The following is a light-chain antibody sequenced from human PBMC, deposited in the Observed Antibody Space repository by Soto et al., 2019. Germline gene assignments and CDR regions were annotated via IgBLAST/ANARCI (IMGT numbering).Light chain of an antibody. CDR3: CSFAGSYSYV. CDR2: DVT. V-gene: IGLV2-23*02. J-gene: IGLJ1*01. Sequence: QSVLAQPASVSGSPGQSITISCTLTIFFVWSFSLVSWYQQHPGRAPKLIVYDVTERPSGVPDRFSGSKSGNTASLTISGLQAEDEADYSCCSFAGSYSYVFGTGTKVTVL. CDR1: IFFVWSFSL.